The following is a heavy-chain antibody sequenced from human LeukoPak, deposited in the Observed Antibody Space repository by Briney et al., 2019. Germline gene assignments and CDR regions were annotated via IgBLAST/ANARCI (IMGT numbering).Heavy chain of an antibody. CDR3: AKQSAGSAAWYSLHYDL. CDR2: IWYDGSNK. Sequence: GGSLRLSCAASGFTFSSYGMHWVRQAPGKGLEWVAVIWYDGSNKYYADSVKGRFTISRGNSKDTLYLQMNGLRAEDTAVYFCAKQSAGSAAWYSLHYDLWGQGTLVTVSS. V-gene: IGHV3-33*06. D-gene: IGHD3-22*01. J-gene: IGHJ4*02. CDR1: GFTFSSYG.